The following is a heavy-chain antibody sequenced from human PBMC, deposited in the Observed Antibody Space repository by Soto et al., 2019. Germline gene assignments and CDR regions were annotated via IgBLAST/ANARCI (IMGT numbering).Heavy chain of an antibody. J-gene: IGHJ6*02. V-gene: IGHV1-18*04. D-gene: IGHD3-16*02. Sequence: GASVKVSCKASGYTFTSYGISWVRQAPGQGLEWMGWISAYNGNTNYAQKLQGRVTMTTDTSTSTAYMELRSLRSDDTAVYYCAIERGYDCVWGSYRYTGDYYYGMDVWGQGTTVTVSS. CDR2: ISAYNGNT. CDR1: GYTFTSYG. CDR3: AIERGYDCVWGSYRYTGDYYYGMDV.